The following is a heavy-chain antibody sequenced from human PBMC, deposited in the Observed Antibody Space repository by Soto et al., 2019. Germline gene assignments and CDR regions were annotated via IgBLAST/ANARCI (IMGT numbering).Heavy chain of an antibody. J-gene: IGHJ5*02. CDR2: ISGSGGST. CDR3: AKVTDYEGDFWSQLFRPKGYNWFDP. V-gene: IGHV3-23*01. Sequence: EVQLLESGGGLVQPGGSLRLSCAASGFTFSSYAMSWVRQAPGKGLEWVSAISGSGGSTYYADSVKGRFTISRDNSKNTVYLQMNSLRAEDTAVYYCAKVTDYEGDFWSQLFRPKGYNWFDPWGQGTLVTVSS. D-gene: IGHD3-3*01. CDR1: GFTFSSYA.